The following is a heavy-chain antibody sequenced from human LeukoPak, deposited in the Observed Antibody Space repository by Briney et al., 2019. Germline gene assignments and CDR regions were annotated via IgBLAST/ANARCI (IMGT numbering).Heavy chain of an antibody. V-gene: IGHV3-48*04. CDR2: IRGRSSTI. CDR1: GLTLSTYS. J-gene: IGHJ3*01. CDR3: ARVLNQVTTYGSSGYYDSGAFDV. D-gene: IGHD3-22*01. Sequence: GGSLRLSCAASGLTLSTYSVNWVRKAPGKGLEWLESIRGRSSTIYYADSVKGRFTISSDNAKNALYLQMNSLRAEDTAVYYCARVLNQVTTYGSSGYYDSGAFDVWGQGTMVTVSS.